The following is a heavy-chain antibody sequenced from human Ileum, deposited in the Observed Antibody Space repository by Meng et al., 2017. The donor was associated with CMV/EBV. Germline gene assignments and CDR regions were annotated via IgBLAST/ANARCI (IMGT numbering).Heavy chain of an antibody. CDR2: ISSSSSYI. J-gene: IGHJ6*02. V-gene: IGHV3-21*01. CDR1: GFTFSSYS. CDR3: ARDRTHPNADYYYDMDV. Sequence: GGSLRLSCAASGFTFSSYSMNWVRQAPGKGLEWVSSISSSSSYIYYADSVKGRFTISRDNAKNSLYLQMNSLRAEDTAVYYCARDRTHPNADYYYDMDVWGQGTTVTVSS.